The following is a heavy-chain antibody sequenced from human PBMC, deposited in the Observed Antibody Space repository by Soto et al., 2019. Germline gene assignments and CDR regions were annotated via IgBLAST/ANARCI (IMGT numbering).Heavy chain of an antibody. CDR1: GFTFSSYS. CDR2: ISSSSSYI. D-gene: IGHD3-10*01. Sequence: GGSLRLSCAASGFTFSSYSMNWVRQAPGKGLEWVSSISSSSSYIYYADSVKGRFTISRDNAKNSLYLQMNSLRAEDTAVYYCAREGGVTMVRGTLYYYYYYMDVWGKGTTVTVSS. CDR3: AREGGVTMVRGTLYYYYYYMDV. V-gene: IGHV3-21*01. J-gene: IGHJ6*03.